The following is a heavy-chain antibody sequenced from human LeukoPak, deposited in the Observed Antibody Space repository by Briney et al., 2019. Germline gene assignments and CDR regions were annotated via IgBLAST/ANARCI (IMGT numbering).Heavy chain of an antibody. CDR1: GFTFSSYS. CDR2: ISGSRDYI. D-gene: IGHD3-10*01. Sequence: PAGSLRLSCAASGFTFSSYSLYWVRPAPGTGLEWVSSISGSRDYIYYAESVKGRVTVSRDNAKKSLDLQNSSLGVDDTAVYYCAKTYGSLYYHGMDVWGQGTMVTVSS. J-gene: IGHJ6*02. CDR3: AKTYGSLYYHGMDV. V-gene: IGHV3-21*01.